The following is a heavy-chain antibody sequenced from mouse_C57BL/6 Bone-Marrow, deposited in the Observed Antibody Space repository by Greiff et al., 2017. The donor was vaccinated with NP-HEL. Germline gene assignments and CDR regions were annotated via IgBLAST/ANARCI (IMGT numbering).Heavy chain of an antibody. D-gene: IGHD1-1*01. V-gene: IGHV5-6*02. CDR2: ISSGGSYT. J-gene: IGHJ1*03. Sequence: EVNVVESGGDLVKPGGSLKLSCAASGFTFSSYGMSWVRQTPDKRQEWVATISSGGSYTYYPDSVKGRFTISRDNAKNTLYLQMSSLKSEDTAMYYCARREFLYYYGSRGYFDVWGTGTTVTVSS. CDR1: GFTFSSYG. CDR3: ARREFLYYYGSRGYFDV.